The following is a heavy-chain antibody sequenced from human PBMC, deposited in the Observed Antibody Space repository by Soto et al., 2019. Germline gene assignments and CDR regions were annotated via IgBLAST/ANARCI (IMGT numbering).Heavy chain of an antibody. CDR1: GFTFSSYK. V-gene: IGHV3-74*01. Sequence: EVQLVESGGGLVQPGGSLRLSCAASGFTFSSYKIHWVRQAPGGGLVWVSRIDGDGTGTNYADSVKGRFTISRDNAKHTLYLQMNSLRVDDTAVYYCATLGGPQLGARDYWGQGTLVTVSS. CDR3: ATLGGPQLGARDY. J-gene: IGHJ4*02. CDR2: IDGDGTGT. D-gene: IGHD7-27*01.